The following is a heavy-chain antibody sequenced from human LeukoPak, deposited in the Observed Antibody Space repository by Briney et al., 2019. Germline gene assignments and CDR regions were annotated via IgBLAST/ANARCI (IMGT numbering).Heavy chain of an antibody. CDR3: ARMVSGWKNNYFDY. J-gene: IGHJ4*02. CDR1: GDSISSHY. CDR2: IYYNRST. V-gene: IGHV4-59*11. D-gene: IGHD6-19*01. Sequence: SETLSLTCTVSGDSISSHYWNWIRQPPGQGLEWIGYIYYNRSTNYNPSLQSRVTISVDKSKNQFSLKLSSVTAADTAVYYCARMVSGWKNNYFDYWGQGRMVSV.